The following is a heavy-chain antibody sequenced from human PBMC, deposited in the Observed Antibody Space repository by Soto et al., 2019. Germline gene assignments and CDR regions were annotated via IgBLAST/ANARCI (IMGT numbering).Heavy chain of an antibody. CDR2: ISAYNGNT. CDR3: ARSDYGYSSSYYFDY. D-gene: IGHD4-4*01. CDR1: GYTFTSYG. V-gene: IGHV1-18*01. Sequence: GASVKVSCKASGYTFTSYGISWVRQAPGQGLEWMGWISAYNGNTDYAQKLQGRVTMTTDTSTSTAYMELRSLRSDDTAVYYCARSDYGYSSSYYFDYWGPGTLVTGSS. J-gene: IGHJ4*02.